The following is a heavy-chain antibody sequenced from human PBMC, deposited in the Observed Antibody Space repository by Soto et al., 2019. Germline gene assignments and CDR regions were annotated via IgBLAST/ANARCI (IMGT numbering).Heavy chain of an antibody. CDR3: ASLYCSGGSCSNGFDP. CDR1: GGSFSGYY. Sequence: SETLSLTCAVYGGSFSGYYWSWIRQPPGKGLEWIGEINHSGSTNYNPSLKSRVTISVDTSKNQFSLKLSSVTAADTAVYYCASLYCSGGSCSNGFDPWGRGTLVTVSS. V-gene: IGHV4-34*01. J-gene: IGHJ5*02. CDR2: INHSGST. D-gene: IGHD2-15*01.